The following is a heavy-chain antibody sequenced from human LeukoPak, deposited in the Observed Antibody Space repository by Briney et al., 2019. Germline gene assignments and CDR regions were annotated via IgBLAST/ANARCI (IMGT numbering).Heavy chain of an antibody. V-gene: IGHV1-2*02. J-gene: IGHJ6*02. CDR3: ARVRRYYYGMDV. CDR1: GYTLTDYY. CDR2: MNPNSGDT. Sequence: GASVKVSCKASGYTLTDYYIHWVRQAPGQGLGWMGWMNPNSGDTNSAQSFQGRVTMTRETSISTAYMELSRLRFDDTAVYYCARVRRYYYGMDVWGQGTTVTVSS.